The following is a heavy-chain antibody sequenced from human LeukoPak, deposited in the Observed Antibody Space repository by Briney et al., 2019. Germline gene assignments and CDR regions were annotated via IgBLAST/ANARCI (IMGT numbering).Heavy chain of an antibody. Sequence: QPGGSLRLSCAASGFTFSSYAMSWVRQAPGKGLEWVSAISGSGGSTYYADSVKGRFTISRDNSKNTLYLQMNSLRAEDTAVHYCAKSEGYSGYELFDYWGQGTLVTVSS. V-gene: IGHV3-23*01. J-gene: IGHJ4*02. D-gene: IGHD5-12*01. CDR2: ISGSGGST. CDR3: AKSEGYSGYELFDY. CDR1: GFTFSSYA.